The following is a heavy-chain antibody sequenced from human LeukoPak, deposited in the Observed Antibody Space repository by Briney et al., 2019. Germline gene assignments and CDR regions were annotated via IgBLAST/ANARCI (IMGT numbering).Heavy chain of an antibody. J-gene: IGHJ4*02. V-gene: IGHV4-34*01. CDR3: ASARNSYGDLFDY. D-gene: IGHD5-18*01. CDR1: GGSFSGYY. CDR2: INHSGST. Sequence: PSETLSLTCAVYGGSFSGYYWSWIRQPPGKGLEWIGEINHSGSTNYNPSLKSRVTISVDTSKNQFSLKLSSVTAADTAVYYCASARNSYGDLFDYWGQGTLVTVSS.